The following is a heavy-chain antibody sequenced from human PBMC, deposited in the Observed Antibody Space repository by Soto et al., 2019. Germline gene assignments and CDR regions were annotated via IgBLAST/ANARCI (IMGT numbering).Heavy chain of an antibody. D-gene: IGHD5-12*01. CDR2: ISGSNGAT. V-gene: IGHV1-18*04. J-gene: IGHJ5*01. CDR3: ARDSKWLIINGNWFDS. CDR1: GYSFINHG. Sequence: QVQLVQSGAEVKKPGASVKVSCKFSGYSFINHGMTWVRQAPGQGLEWMGWISGSNGATNYAQRYQGRVTLTTDTSTNTVYMELRSLRLDDTAVYYCARDSKWLIINGNWFDSWGQGTLVTVSS.